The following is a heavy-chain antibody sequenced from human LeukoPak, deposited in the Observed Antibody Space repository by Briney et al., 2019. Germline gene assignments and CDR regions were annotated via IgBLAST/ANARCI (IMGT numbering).Heavy chain of an antibody. CDR1: GYSISSGYY. V-gene: IGHV4-38-2*02. CDR3: ARASSQGVSSA. Sequence: SETLSLTFTVSGYSISSGYYWGWIQQPPGKGLEWIGSIYHSGSTYYNPSLKSRVTMSVDTSKNQFSLKLSSVTAADTAVYYCARASSQGVSSAWGQGTLVTVSS. CDR2: IYHSGST. D-gene: IGHD3-10*01. J-gene: IGHJ4*02.